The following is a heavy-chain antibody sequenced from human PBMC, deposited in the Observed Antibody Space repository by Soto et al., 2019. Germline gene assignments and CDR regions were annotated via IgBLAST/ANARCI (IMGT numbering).Heavy chain of an antibody. CDR3: PRDGERDTGLNFYYYLHGMDA. CDR1: GYTFTTYG. D-gene: IGHD1-1*01. J-gene: IGHJ6*02. V-gene: IGHV1-18*04. Sequence: ASVKVSCKASGYTFTTYGISWVRQAPGQGLEWMGWISPYNGTTKYAEKFQGEMTMTTDTATSTAYMDLRSLRSDDTAVYYCPRDGERDTGLNFYYYLHGMDAWGQGTRVTVSS. CDR2: ISPYNGTT.